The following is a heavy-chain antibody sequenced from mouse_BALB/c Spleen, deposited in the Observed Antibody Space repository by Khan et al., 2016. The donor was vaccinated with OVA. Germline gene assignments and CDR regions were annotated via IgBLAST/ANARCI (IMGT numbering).Heavy chain of an antibody. CDR1: GDSITSGY. CDR2: MIYSGNT. CDR3: ARSTYRYAFAY. J-gene: IGHJ3*01. Sequence: EVKLLESGPSLVKPSQTLSLTCSVTGDSITSGYWNWIRKFPGNKLEYMGYMIYSGNTYYNPSLKSRISITRHTSKNQYCLQLNAVTTEDTATYYCARSTYRYAFAYWGQGTLVTVSA. D-gene: IGHD2-14*01. V-gene: IGHV3-8*02.